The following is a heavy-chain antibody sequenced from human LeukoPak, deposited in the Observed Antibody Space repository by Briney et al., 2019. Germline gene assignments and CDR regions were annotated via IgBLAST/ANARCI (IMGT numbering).Heavy chain of an antibody. CDR1: GFTFDDYA. V-gene: IGHV3-9*01. Sequence: GGSLRLSCAASGFTFDDYAMHWVRQAPGKGLEWVSGISWNSGSIGYADSVKGRFTISRDNAKNSLYLRMNSLRAEDTALYYCAKDYYDSSGYPRFDYWGQGTLVTVSS. CDR2: ISWNSGSI. J-gene: IGHJ4*02. D-gene: IGHD3-22*01. CDR3: AKDYYDSSGYPRFDY.